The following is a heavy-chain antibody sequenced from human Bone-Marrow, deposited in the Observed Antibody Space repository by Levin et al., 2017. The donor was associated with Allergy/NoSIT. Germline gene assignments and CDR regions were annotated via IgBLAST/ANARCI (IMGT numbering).Heavy chain of an antibody. CDR1: GGSISSYY. Sequence: GSLRLSCTVSGGSISSYYWSWIRQPPGKGLEWIGYIYYSGSTNYNPSLKSRVTISVDTSKNQFSLKLSSVTAADTAVYYCARFGQLVPFVGMDVWGQGTTVTVSS. CDR3: ARFGQLVPFVGMDV. J-gene: IGHJ6*02. D-gene: IGHD6-13*01. V-gene: IGHV4-59*01. CDR2: IYYSGST.